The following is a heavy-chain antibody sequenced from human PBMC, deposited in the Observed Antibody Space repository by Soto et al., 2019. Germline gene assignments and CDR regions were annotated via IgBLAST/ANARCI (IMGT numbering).Heavy chain of an antibody. D-gene: IGHD5-18*01. CDR3: VSNSSGYTFYNY. CDR1: GGSISSGDYY. J-gene: IGHJ4*02. CDR2: IYYSGST. Sequence: PSETLSLTCTVSGGSISSGDYYWSWIRQPPGKGLEWIGYIYYSGSTYYNPSLKSRVTISVDTSKNQFSLKLSSVTAADTSVYYCVSNSSGYTFYNYWGQGTLLTVS. V-gene: IGHV4-30-4*01.